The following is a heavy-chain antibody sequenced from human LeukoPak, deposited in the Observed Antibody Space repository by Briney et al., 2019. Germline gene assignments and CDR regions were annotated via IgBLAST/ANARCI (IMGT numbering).Heavy chain of an antibody. V-gene: IGHV1-8*01. Sequence: ASVKVSCKASGYSFISFDINWVRQATGQGLEWLRWMNPNSGSTGYAQNFQGRVSMTRDTSISTAYMELSNLGSEDTAVYYCTRNLARTGDFDYWGQGTLVTVSS. CDR2: MNPNSGST. CDR1: GYSFISFD. CDR3: TRNLARTGDFDY. J-gene: IGHJ4*02. D-gene: IGHD5-12*01.